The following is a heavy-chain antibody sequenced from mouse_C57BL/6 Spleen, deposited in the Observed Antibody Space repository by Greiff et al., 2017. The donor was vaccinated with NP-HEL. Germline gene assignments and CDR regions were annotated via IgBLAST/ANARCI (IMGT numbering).Heavy chain of an antibody. D-gene: IGHD1-1*01. J-gene: IGHJ2*01. CDR2: INPNIGGT. V-gene: IGHV1-18*01. CDR1: GYTFTDYN. CDR3: ARGIAITTVVATYFDY. Sequence: EVQLQQSGPELVKPGASVKIPCKASGYTFTDYNMDWVKQSHGKSLEWIGDINPNIGGTIYNQKFKGKATLTVDKSSSTAYMELRSLTSEDTAVYYCARGIAITTVVATYFDYWGQGTTLTVAS.